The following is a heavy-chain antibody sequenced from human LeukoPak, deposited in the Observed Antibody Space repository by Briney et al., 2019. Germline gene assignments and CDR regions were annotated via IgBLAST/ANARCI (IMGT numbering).Heavy chain of an antibody. J-gene: IGHJ4*02. CDR1: GGSISSSSYY. D-gene: IGHD6-13*01. CDR3: ARGASSWYAGTFFDY. V-gene: IGHV4-39*07. Sequence: SGTLSLTCTVSGGSISSSSYYWGWIRQPPGKGLEWIGSIYYSGSTYYNPSLKSRVTISVDTSKNQFSLKLSSVTAADTAVYYCARGASSWYAGTFFDYWGQGTLVTVSS. CDR2: IYYSGST.